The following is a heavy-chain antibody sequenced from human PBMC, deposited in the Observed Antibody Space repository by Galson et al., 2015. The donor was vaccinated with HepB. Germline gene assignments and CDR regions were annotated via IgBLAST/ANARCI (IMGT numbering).Heavy chain of an antibody. D-gene: IGHD4-23*01. Sequence: SVKVSCKDSGVSFSRYAVTWVRQAPGRGFEWLGGLIPIFGLPTNAPKFQGRVTFTADEARSTVYMELRGLRSEDTGVYYCARVGGERGAGVETVAPVAVQFLYYYYSMDVWGQGTTVIVSS. J-gene: IGHJ6*02. CDR1: GVSFSRYA. CDR2: LIPIFGLP. V-gene: IGHV1-69*13. CDR3: ARVGGERGAGVETVAPVAVQFLYYYYSMDV.